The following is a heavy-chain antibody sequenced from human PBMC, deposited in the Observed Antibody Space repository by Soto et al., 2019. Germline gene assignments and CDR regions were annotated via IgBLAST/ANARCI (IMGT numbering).Heavy chain of an antibody. J-gene: IGHJ4*02. V-gene: IGHV1-2*04. CDR1: GYTFTGYY. Sequence: GASVKVSCKASGYTFTGYYMHWVRQAPGQGLEWMGWINPNSGGTNYAQKFQGWVTMARDTSISTAYMELSRLRSDDTAVYYCARAEDIVVVVAATRGALGYWGQGTLVTVSS. CDR3: ARAEDIVVVVAATRGALGY. D-gene: IGHD2-15*01. CDR2: INPNSGGT.